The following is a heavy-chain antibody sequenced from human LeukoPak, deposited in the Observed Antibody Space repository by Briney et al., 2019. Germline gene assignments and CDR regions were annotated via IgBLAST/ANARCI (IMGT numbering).Heavy chain of an antibody. J-gene: IGHJ5*02. V-gene: IGHV1-18*01. CDR3: AREDYYDSSGYYHNWFDP. CDR2: ISAYNGNT. CDR1: GYTFTSYG. Sequence: GASVKVSCKASGYTFTSYGISWVRQAPGQGLEWMGWISAYNGNTNYAQKLQGRVTMTTDTSTSTAYMELRSLRSDDTAVYYCAREDYYDSSGYYHNWFDPWGQGTLVTVSS. D-gene: IGHD3-22*01.